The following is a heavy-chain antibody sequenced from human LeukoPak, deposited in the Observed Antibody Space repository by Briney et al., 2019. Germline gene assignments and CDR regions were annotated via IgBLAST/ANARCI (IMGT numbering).Heavy chain of an antibody. Sequence: GGSLRLSCAASGFTFSSYAMGWVRQAPGKGLEWVSAISGSGGSTYYADSVKGRFTISRDNSKNTLYLQMNSLRAEDTAVYYCAKNWRGYSYGYYYFDYWGQGTLVTVSS. CDR3: AKNWRGYSYGYYYFDY. D-gene: IGHD5-18*01. CDR2: ISGSGGST. CDR1: GFTFSSYA. J-gene: IGHJ4*02. V-gene: IGHV3-23*01.